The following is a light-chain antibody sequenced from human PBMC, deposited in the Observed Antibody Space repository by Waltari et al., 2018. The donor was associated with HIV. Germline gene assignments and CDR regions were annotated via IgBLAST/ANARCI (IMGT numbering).Light chain of an antibody. CDR1: QRIATN. V-gene: IGKV3-15*01. Sequence: EIVLTQSPVTLSVSLGQRATLSCRASQRIATNLAWYQQRPGQGPRLLIYGASTRATGIPARFTGSGSGTDFTLTIRILQSEDSAVYYCQQYHDWPPWTFGQGTKVEIK. J-gene: IGKJ1*01. CDR3: QQYHDWPPWT. CDR2: GAS.